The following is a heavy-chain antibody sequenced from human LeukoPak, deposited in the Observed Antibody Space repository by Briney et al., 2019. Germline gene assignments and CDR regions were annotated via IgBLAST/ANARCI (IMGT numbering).Heavy chain of an antibody. CDR3: AKDTAVVTPRCFDY. J-gene: IGHJ4*02. CDR1: GFTFSTYW. D-gene: IGHD2-15*01. CDR2: INLDGSDK. V-gene: IGHV3-7*03. Sequence: PGGSLRLSCAASGFTFSTYWVTWVRQAPGKGLEWVANINLDGSDKYYVDSVKGRFTISRDNSKNTLYLQMNSLRAEDTAVYYCAKDTAVVTPRCFDYWGQGALATVSS.